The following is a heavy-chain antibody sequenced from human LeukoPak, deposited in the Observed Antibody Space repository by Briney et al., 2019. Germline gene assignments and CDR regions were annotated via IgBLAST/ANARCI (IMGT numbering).Heavy chain of an antibody. D-gene: IGHD5-12*01. Sequence: PSVTLSLTCTVSTASISSHYWTWIRQPPGKGLEWIGYISYSGNTNYNPSLKSRVTISVDTSNNQFSLKLSSVTAADTAVYYCARNTAGYLYYYMDVWGRGTTVTVSS. CDR3: ARNTAGYLYYYMDV. CDR1: TASISSHY. CDR2: ISYSGNT. V-gene: IGHV4-59*11. J-gene: IGHJ6*03.